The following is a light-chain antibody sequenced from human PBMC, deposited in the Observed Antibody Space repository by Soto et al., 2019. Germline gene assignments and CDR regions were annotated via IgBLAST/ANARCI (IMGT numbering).Light chain of an antibody. J-gene: IGKJ2*01. CDR2: GSS. Sequence: EIVLTQSPGTLSLSPGERATLSCRASQSVSSNHLAWYQQKPGQAPRLLIYGSSSRATGIPDRFSGSGSGKDFTLTFSRLDLEVFEFNFFHLYGGSPPHTFAQGTKGDTK. CDR1: QSVSSNH. CDR3: HLYGGSPPHT. V-gene: IGKV3-20*01.